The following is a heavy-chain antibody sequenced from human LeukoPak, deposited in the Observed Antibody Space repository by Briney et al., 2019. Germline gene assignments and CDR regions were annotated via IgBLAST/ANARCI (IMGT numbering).Heavy chain of an antibody. V-gene: IGHV4-59*11. CDR2: VYYNGLT. J-gene: IGHJ4*02. Sequence: SETLSLTCTVSGASISPHYWTWIRQAPGRGLEWIGYVYYNGLTSYNASLRSRLILSVDTARNQVSLKLTSVTAADTAVYYCTRERSTVTFDYWGQGALVTVSS. D-gene: IGHD4-17*01. CDR1: GASISPHY. CDR3: TRERSTVTFDY.